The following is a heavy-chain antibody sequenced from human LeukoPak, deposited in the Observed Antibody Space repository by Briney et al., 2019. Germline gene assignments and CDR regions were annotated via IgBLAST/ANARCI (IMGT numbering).Heavy chain of an antibody. D-gene: IGHD6-13*01. CDR1: GFTFSSYS. V-gene: IGHV3-21*01. CDR2: ISSSSSYI. CDR3: AREMVAAAGTGFDY. J-gene: IGHJ4*02. Sequence: GGSLRLSCAASGFTFSSYSMNWVRQAPGKGLEWVSSISSSSSYIYYADSVKGRFTISGDNAKNSLYLQMNSLRAEDTAVYYCAREMVAAAGTGFDYWGQGTLVTVSS.